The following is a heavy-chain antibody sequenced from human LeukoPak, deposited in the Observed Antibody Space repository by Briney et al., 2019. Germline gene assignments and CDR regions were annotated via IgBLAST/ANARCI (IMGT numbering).Heavy chain of an antibody. Sequence: SETLSLTCTVSGGSISSNSYYWGWIRQPPGKGLEWIGSINYSGSTFYNPSLKSRVTISVDTSKNQFSLKLSSVTAADTAVYYCARQKDSGTYPFDYWGQGTLVTVSS. CDR3: ARQKDSGTYPFDY. V-gene: IGHV4-39*01. CDR1: GGSISSNSYY. J-gene: IGHJ4*02. D-gene: IGHD1-26*01. CDR2: INYSGST.